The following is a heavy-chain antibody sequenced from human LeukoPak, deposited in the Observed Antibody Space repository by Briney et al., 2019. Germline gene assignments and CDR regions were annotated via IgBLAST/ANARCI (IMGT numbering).Heavy chain of an antibody. CDR1: GFTFSSYA. CDR3: AKDSPRGYSYGNFDY. V-gene: IGHV3-23*01. J-gene: IGHJ4*02. Sequence: TGGSLRLSCAASGFTFSSYAMSWVRQAPGRGLEWASGISGSGGSTYYADSVKGRLTISRDNSKNTLYLQMNSLRAEDTAVYYCAKDSPRGYSYGNFDYWGQGTLVTVSS. CDR2: ISGSGGST. D-gene: IGHD5-18*01.